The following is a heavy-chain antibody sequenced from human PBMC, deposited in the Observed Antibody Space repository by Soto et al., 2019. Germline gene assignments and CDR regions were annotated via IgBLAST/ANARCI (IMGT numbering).Heavy chain of an antibody. CDR2: INPNSGGT. V-gene: IGHV1-2*04. CDR3: ARGPPPGARSRTGTGDY. J-gene: IGHJ4*02. Sequence: QVQLVQSGAEVKKPGASVKVSCKASGYTFTGYYMHWVRQAPGQGLEWMGWINPNSGGTNYAQKFQGWVTMTRDTSISTAYMELSGLRSDDTAVYYCARGPPPGARSRTGTGDYWGQGTLVTVSS. CDR1: GYTFTGYY. D-gene: IGHD1-1*01.